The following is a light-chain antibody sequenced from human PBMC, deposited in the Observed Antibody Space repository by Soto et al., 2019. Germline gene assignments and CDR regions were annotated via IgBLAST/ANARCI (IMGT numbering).Light chain of an antibody. CDR3: RSYTGSSTPV. Sequence: QSALTQPASVSGSPGQSITISCTGTSSDVGGYNYVSWYQHHPGKAPKLMIYEVSNRPSGVSNRFSGSKSGNTASLPISGLQPEDEPDYYFRSYTGSSTPVFGGGTKLTVL. CDR2: EVS. CDR1: SSDVGGYNY. V-gene: IGLV2-14*01. J-gene: IGLJ3*02.